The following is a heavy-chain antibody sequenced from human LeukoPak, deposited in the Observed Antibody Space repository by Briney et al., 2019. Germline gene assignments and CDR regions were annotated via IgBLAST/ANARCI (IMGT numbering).Heavy chain of an antibody. D-gene: IGHD6-13*01. CDR2: IIPIVGKA. CDR3: ARSGYSSSLLDY. CDR1: GGTFSSYA. J-gene: IGHJ4*02. V-gene: IGHV1-69*05. Sequence: ASVKVSCKASGGTFSSYAMSWVGQAPGEGGEGMGGIIPIVGKAKYAEKFQGRVTITTDETTRTAYMEVRSLRAEEAAVYSCARSGYSSSLLDYWGQGTLVTVSS.